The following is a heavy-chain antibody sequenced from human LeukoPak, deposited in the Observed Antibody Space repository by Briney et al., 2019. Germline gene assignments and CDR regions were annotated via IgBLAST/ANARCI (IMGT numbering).Heavy chain of an antibody. CDR2: IHYSGST. CDR1: GGSISSYY. CDR3: ARGAGRRAAFDI. D-gene: IGHD1-26*01. V-gene: IGHV4-59*01. Sequence: SETLSLTCTVSGGSISSYYWSWIRQPPGKGLEWIGYIHYSGSTNYNPSLKSRVTISVDTSKSQFSLKLSSVTAADTAVYYCARGAGRRAAFDIWGQGTMVTVSS. J-gene: IGHJ3*02.